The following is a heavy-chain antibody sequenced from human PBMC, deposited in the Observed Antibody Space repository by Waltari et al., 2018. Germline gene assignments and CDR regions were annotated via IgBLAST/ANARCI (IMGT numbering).Heavy chain of an antibody. D-gene: IGHD1-26*01. CDR3: ARRGYLVGATAFFDY. CDR2: INHSGST. J-gene: IGHJ4*02. V-gene: IGHV4-34*01. CDR1: GRSFSGYY. Sequence: QVQLQQWGAGRLKPSETLSLTCAVYGRSFSGYYWGWIRQPPGKGREWIGEINHSGSTNYNPSLKSRVTISVDTAKNQFSLKLSSVTAADTAVYYCARRGYLVGATAFFDYWGQGTLVTVSS.